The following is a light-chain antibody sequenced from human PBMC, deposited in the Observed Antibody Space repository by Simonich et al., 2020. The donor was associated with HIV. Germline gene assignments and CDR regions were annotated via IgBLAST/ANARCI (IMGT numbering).Light chain of an antibody. CDR2: AAS. Sequence: DIQMTQSPSSVSASVGDRVTITCRASQTIGTYLNLYQQRPGKAPQLLLYAASSLRSGVPSRFSGSGSGTDFTLTISSLQPEDFSTYYCQQTYSTPRTFGQGTKVEIK. CDR3: QQTYSTPRT. J-gene: IGKJ1*01. CDR1: QTIGTY. V-gene: IGKV1-39*01.